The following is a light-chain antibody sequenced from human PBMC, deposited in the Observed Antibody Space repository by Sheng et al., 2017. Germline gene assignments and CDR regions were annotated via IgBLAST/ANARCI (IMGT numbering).Light chain of an antibody. V-gene: IGKV1-NL1*01. Sequence: DIQMTQSPSALSTSVGDRITVTCRASQGIADSIAWYQQKPGKAPKLLLYGASRLQSGVPSRFSGSGYGTDYTLTITSLQPEDFATYYCQQYYSTPFTFGAGTTVEIK. CDR3: QQYYSTPFT. CDR1: QGIADS. J-gene: IGKJ4*01. CDR2: GAS.